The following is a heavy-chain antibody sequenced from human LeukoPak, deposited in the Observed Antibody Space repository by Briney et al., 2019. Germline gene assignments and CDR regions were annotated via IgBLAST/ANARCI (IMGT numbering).Heavy chain of an antibody. CDR2: IYYSGST. CDR3: ARERRSGSYYYFDY. D-gene: IGHD3-10*01. Sequence: SGTLSLTCTVSGGSISNYYWSWIRQPPGKGLEWIGYIYYSGSTNYNPSLKSRVTISVDTSKNQFSLKLSSVTAADTAVYYCARERRSGSYYYFDYWGQGTLVTVSS. CDR1: GGSISNYY. V-gene: IGHV4-59*01. J-gene: IGHJ4*02.